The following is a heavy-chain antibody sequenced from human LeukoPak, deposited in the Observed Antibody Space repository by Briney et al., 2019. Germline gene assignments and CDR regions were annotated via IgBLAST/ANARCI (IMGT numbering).Heavy chain of an antibody. J-gene: IGHJ6*02. D-gene: IGHD6-19*01. Sequence: SETLSLTCTVSGGSISSSSYYWGWIRQPPGKGLEWIGSIYYSGSTYYNPSLKSRVTISVDTSKNQFSLKLSSVTAADTAVYYCARARAVAYGMDVWGQGTTVTVSS. CDR2: IYYSGST. CDR3: ARARAVAYGMDV. CDR1: GGSISSSSYY. V-gene: IGHV4-39*07.